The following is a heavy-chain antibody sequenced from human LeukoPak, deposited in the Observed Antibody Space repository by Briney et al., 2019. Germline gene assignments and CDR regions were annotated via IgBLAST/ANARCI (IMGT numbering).Heavy chain of an antibody. D-gene: IGHD3-10*01. Sequence: SQTLSLTCAVSGGSISSGDFPWSWLRQPPGKGLEWIGYIFHTGHNSYNPSLKSRVTISVDMSKNQLSPRLTSVTAADTAVYYCARGFYGAGSHFDYWGQGTLVTVSS. CDR3: ARGFYGAGSHFDY. V-gene: IGHV4-30-2*01. J-gene: IGHJ4*02. CDR1: GGSISSGDFP. CDR2: IFHTGHN.